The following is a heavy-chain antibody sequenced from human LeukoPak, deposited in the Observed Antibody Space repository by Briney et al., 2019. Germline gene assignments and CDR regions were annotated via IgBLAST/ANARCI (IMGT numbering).Heavy chain of an antibody. CDR1: GFTFSNYW. Sequence: GGSLRLSCVASGFTFSNYWMSWVRQAPGKGLEWVANIKQDRREKYYVDSVKGRFTISRDNAKNSLYLQMNSLRAEDTAVYYCARDQEDSSVYRFDYWGQGTLVTVSS. D-gene: IGHD3-22*01. CDR2: IKQDRREK. J-gene: IGHJ4*02. V-gene: IGHV3-7*01. CDR3: ARDQEDSSVYRFDY.